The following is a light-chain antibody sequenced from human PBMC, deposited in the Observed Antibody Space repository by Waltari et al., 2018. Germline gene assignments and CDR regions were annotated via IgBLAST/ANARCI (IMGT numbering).Light chain of an antibody. J-gene: IGLJ2*01. CDR2: EVT. CDR1: DDDIGGYEH. CDR3: SSYAGRNIVI. Sequence: QSALTPPPSASGSPGQSVTISCTGTDDDIGGYEHVSWYQQHPGKAPKVLIYEVTKRPSGFPDRFSGSKSGNTASLTVSGLQAEDEADYYCSSYAGRNIVIFGGGTKLTVL. V-gene: IGLV2-8*01.